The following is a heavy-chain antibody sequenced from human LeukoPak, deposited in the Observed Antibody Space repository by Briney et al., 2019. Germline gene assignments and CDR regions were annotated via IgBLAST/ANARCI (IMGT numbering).Heavy chain of an antibody. CDR1: GFTFSSYA. CDR2: ISYDGSNK. J-gene: IGHJ4*02. D-gene: IGHD2-2*01. CDR3: ARDTYRYCSSTSCYNFDY. V-gene: IGHV3-30*01. Sequence: GGSLRLSCAASGFTFSSYAMHWVRQAPGKGLEWVAVISYDGSNKYYADSVKGRFIISRDNSKNTLYLQMNSLRAEDTAVYYCARDTYRYCSSTSCYNFDYWGQGTLVTVSS.